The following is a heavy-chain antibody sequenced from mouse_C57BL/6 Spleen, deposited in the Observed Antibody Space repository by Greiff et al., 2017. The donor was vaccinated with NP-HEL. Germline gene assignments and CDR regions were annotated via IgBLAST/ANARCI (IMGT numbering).Heavy chain of an antibody. CDR1: GYSFTGYY. J-gene: IGHJ3*01. D-gene: IGHD1-1*01. V-gene: IGHV1-42*01. CDR2: INPSTGGT. Sequence: VQLQQSGPELVKPGASVKISCKASGYSFTGYYMNWVKQSPEKSLEWIGEINPSTGGTTYNQKFKAKATLTVDKSSSTAYMQLKSLTSEDSAVYYCARNYGTAYWGQGTLVTVSA. CDR3: ARNYGTAY.